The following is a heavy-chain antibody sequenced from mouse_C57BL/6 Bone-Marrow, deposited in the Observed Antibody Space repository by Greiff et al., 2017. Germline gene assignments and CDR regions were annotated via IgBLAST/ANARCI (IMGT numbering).Heavy chain of an antibody. D-gene: IGHD1-1*01. CDR3: ARDQITTVVGPYAMYY. CDR2: SRNKANAYTT. CDR1: GFTFSDFY. J-gene: IGHJ4*01. Sequence: EVKVVESGGGLVQSGRSLRLSCATSGFTFSDFYMEWVRQAPGKGLEWIAASRNKANAYTTEYSASVKGRVNVSRDTSQSILYLQMNALIAEDTAIYYGARDQITTVVGPYAMYYWCQGTGVTVSA. V-gene: IGHV7-1*01.